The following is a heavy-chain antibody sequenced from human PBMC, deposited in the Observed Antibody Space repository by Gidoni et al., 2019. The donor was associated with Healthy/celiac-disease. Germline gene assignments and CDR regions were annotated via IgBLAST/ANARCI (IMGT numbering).Heavy chain of an antibody. CDR3: ASSAMSGYAARAFDI. V-gene: IGHV5-10-1*03. D-gene: IGHD5-12*01. J-gene: IGHJ3*02. CDR1: GYSFTSYW. Sequence: DVQLVQSGAEVNKPGESLRISCKGSGYSFTSYWVSWVRQMPGKGLEWMGRIDPSDSYTNYSPSFQGHVTISADKSISTAYLQWSSLKASDTAMYYCASSAMSGYAARAFDIWGQGTMVTVSS. CDR2: IDPSDSYT.